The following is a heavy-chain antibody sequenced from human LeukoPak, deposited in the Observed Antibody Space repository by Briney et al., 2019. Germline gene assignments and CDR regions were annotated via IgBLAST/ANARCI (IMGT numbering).Heavy chain of an antibody. CDR1: GGSIRSYY. V-gene: IGHV4-59*01. J-gene: IGHJ4*02. CDR2: IYYSGST. D-gene: IGHD3-22*01. Sequence: SETLSLTCTVSGGSIRSYYWSWIRQPPGKGLEWIGYIYYSGSTNYNPSLKSRVTISVDTSKNQFSLKLSSVTAADTAVYYCARDSGHYYDSSGHFDYWGQGTLVTVSS. CDR3: ARDSGHYYDSSGHFDY.